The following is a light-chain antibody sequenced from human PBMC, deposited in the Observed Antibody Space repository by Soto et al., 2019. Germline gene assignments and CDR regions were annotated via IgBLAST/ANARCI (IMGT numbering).Light chain of an antibody. J-gene: IGKJ1*01. V-gene: IGKV3-20*01. CDR1: QSLSVSY. CDR2: GTS. Sequence: EIVLTQSPGTLSLSPGDRATLSCRASQSLSVSYSAWYQQRPGQAPRLLIYGTSTRATGIPDRFSGSGSGTDFTLAISRLAPEDFAVYYCHQFGDSPQTFGQGTTVEI. CDR3: HQFGDSPQT.